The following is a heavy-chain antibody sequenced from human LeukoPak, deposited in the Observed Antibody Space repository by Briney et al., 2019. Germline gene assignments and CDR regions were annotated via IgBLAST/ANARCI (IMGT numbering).Heavy chain of an antibody. CDR2: MNPNSGDT. CDR1: GYTFTGYY. Sequence: ASVKVSCKPSGYTFTGYYMHWVRQAPGQGLEWMGWMNPNSGDTNYAQKFQGRVTMTRDTSISTAYMELSRLRSDDTAVYYCARDKSGNSGWYSYFDYWGQGTLVTVSS. D-gene: IGHD6-19*01. V-gene: IGHV1-2*02. CDR3: ARDKSGNSGWYSYFDY. J-gene: IGHJ4*02.